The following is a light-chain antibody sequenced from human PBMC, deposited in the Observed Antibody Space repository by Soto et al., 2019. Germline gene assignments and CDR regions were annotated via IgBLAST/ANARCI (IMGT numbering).Light chain of an antibody. CDR3: GAWDGSLSAGV. CDR1: SSNIGNNY. V-gene: IGLV1-51*02. CDR2: VND. Sequence: QSALTQPPSLSAAPGQEVTISCSGSSSNIGNNYVSWYQQLPGTAPKLLIYVNDKRPSGIPDRFSGSKSGTSATLGITGLQTGDEADYYCGAWDGSLSAGVFGGGTQLTVL. J-gene: IGLJ2*01.